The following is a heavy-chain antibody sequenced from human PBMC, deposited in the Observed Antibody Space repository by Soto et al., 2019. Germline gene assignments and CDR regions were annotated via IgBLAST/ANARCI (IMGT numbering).Heavy chain of an antibody. CDR1: GYSFISFG. J-gene: IGHJ6*03. D-gene: IGHD3-9*01. CDR2: ISGYSGNT. Sequence: QVPLVQSGAEVKKPGATVKVSCKASGYSFISFGISWVRQAPGQGLEWMGWISGYSGNTYYTQEFQDTVTVTTDTSTSTAYMELRSLRSDDTALYYCARAPHHDIANYYMDVWGKGTTVTVSS. CDR3: ARAPHHDIANYYMDV. V-gene: IGHV1-18*01.